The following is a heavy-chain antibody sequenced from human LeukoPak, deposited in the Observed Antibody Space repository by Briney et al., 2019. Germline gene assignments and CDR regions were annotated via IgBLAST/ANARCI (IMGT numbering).Heavy chain of an antibody. CDR3: AKSGTNYYYSYMDV. V-gene: IGHV3-23*01. J-gene: IGHJ6*03. CDR1: GFTFGSYA. CDR2: INGSGGST. D-gene: IGHD6-25*01. Sequence: GGSLRLSCAASGFTFGSYAMSWVRQAPGKGLEWVSDINGSGGSTYYTDSVKGRFTISRDNSKNTLYLQMNSLRAEDTAVYYCAKSGTNYYYSYMDVWGRGTTVTVSS.